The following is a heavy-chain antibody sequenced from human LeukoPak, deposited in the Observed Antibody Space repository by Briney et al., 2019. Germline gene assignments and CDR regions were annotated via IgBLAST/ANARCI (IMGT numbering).Heavy chain of an antibody. V-gene: IGHV3-30-3*01. Sequence: GGSLRLSCAASGFTFSNYAMHWVRQAPGKGLERVAGISYAGSNKYYTDSVKGRFTVSRDDSKHTLYLQMNSLRAEDTAMYYCARDWAYYFDYWGQGTLVTVSP. D-gene: IGHD3-16*01. CDR1: GFTFSNYA. CDR3: ARDWAYYFDY. CDR2: ISYAGSNK. J-gene: IGHJ4*02.